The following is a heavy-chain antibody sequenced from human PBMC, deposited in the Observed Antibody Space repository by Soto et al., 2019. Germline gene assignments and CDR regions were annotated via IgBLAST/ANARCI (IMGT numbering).Heavy chain of an antibody. D-gene: IGHD2-21*02. J-gene: IGHJ4*02. CDR1: GFSLSTSGVG. Sequence: QITLKESGPTLVKPTQTLTPTCTFSGFSLSTSGVGVGWIRQPPGKALEWLALIYWDDDKRYSPSLKSRLTITKDTSKNQVVLTMTNMDPVDTATYYCAHRHPTRYCGGDCYSDWGQGTLVTVSS. CDR2: IYWDDDK. CDR3: AHRHPTRYCGGDCYSD. V-gene: IGHV2-5*02.